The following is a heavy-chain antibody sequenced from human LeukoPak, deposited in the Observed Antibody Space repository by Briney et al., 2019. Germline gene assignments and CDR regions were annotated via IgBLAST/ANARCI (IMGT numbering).Heavy chain of an antibody. Sequence: SETLSLTCAVSGYSISSDYYWGWIRQPPGKGLEWIGSIYHGGNTYYNPALKSRVSISVYTSKNQFSLKLSSVTAADTAVYYCARHLNSIFGVVTPDYWGQGTLVTVSS. CDR1: GYSISSDYY. CDR3: ARHLNSIFGVVTPDY. CDR2: IYHGGNT. D-gene: IGHD3-3*01. V-gene: IGHV4-38-2*01. J-gene: IGHJ4*02.